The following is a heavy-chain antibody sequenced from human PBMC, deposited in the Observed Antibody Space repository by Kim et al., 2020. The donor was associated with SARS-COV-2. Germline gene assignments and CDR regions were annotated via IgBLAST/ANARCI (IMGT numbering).Heavy chain of an antibody. CDR1: AFTFSSYA. CDR3: AKDRDRIDGGTYLRPFDY. CDR2: ISGSGGNI. V-gene: IGHV3-23*01. D-gene: IGHD3-16*02. J-gene: IGHJ4*02. Sequence: GGSLRLSCAASAFTFSSYAMSWVRQAPGKGLEWVSGISGSGGNIYYVDSVKGRFTISRDNSKNTVYLQMSSLRAEDTAIYYCAKDRDRIDGGTYLRPFDYWSQATLVSVPS.